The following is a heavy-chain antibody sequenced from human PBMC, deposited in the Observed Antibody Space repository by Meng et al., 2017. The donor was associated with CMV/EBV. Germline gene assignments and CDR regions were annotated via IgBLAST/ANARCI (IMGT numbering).Heavy chain of an antibody. CDR1: GFSLSTSGVG. CDR2: IYWNDDK. Sequence: SGSTLVKPTRTLTLTCTFSGFSLSTSGVGVGWICQPPGKALEWLALIYWNDDKRYSPSLKSRLTITKDTSKNQVVLTMTNMDPVDTATYYCAHRRSEYYYYGMDVWGQGTTVTVSS. V-gene: IGHV2-5*01. CDR3: AHRRSEYYYYGMDV. J-gene: IGHJ6*02. D-gene: IGHD1-26*01.